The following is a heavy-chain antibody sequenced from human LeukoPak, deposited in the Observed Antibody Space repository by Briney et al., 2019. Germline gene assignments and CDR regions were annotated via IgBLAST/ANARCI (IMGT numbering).Heavy chain of an antibody. CDR3: ARHPKTMVRGVITDWFDP. J-gene: IGHJ5*02. D-gene: IGHD3-10*01. Sequence: SETLSLTCTVSGGSISSYYWSWIRQPAGKGLEWIGRIYTSGSTYYNPSLKSRVTISVDTSKNQFSLKLSSVTAADTAVYYCARHPKTMVRGVITDWFDPWGQGTLVTVSS. CDR1: GGSISSYY. V-gene: IGHV4-4*07. CDR2: IYTSGST.